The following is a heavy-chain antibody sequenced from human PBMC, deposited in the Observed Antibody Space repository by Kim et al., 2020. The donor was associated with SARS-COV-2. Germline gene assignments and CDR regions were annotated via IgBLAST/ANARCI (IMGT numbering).Heavy chain of an antibody. J-gene: IGHJ6*02. Sequence: TNASSLKGRFTSSRDNANNTLYLQMNSLRAEDTAVYYCASSGSYSYGMDVWGQGTTVTVSS. CDR3: ASSGSYSYGMDV. V-gene: IGHV3-74*01. D-gene: IGHD1-26*01.